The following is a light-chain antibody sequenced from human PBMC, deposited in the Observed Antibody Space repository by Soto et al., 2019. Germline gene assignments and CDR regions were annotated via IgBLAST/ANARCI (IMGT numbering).Light chain of an antibody. CDR2: EAS. Sequence: DIQMTQSPSTLSASVGDRVTITCRASQSISSWLAWYQQNPGKAPKLLIYEASSLKSGVPSMFSGSGSGTEFTLTISSLQPDDFATYYCQQYKSYFRTFGQGTKVEIK. CDR3: QQYKSYFRT. J-gene: IGKJ1*01. CDR1: QSISSW. V-gene: IGKV1-5*03.